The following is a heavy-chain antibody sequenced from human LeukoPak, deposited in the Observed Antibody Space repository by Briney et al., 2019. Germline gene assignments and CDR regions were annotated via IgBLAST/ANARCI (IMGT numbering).Heavy chain of an antibody. CDR1: GFTFTSSA. D-gene: IGHD2-2*03. V-gene: IGHV1-58*01. CDR2: IVVSSGNT. Sequence: SVKVSCKASGFTFTSSAVQWVRQARGQRLEWIGWIVVSSGNTNYAQKFQERVTITRDMSTSTAYMELSSLRSEDTAVYYCAAAVDIVVVPAALAFDPWGQGTLVTVSS. J-gene: IGHJ5*02. CDR3: AAAVDIVVVPAALAFDP.